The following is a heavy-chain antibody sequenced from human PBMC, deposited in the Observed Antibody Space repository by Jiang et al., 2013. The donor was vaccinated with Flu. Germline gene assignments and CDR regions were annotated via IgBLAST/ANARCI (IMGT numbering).Heavy chain of an antibody. CDR3: ARGRSSGYYLRYWYFDL. Sequence: TLSLTCAVYGGSFSGYYWSWIRQPQGRGWSGLGKSIVVEAPTXTVLKSRVTISVDTSKNQFSLKLSSVTAADTAVYYCARGRSSGYYLRYWYFDLWGRGTLVTVSS. D-gene: IGHD3-22*01. V-gene: IGHV4-34*01. J-gene: IGHJ2*01. CDR1: GGSFSGYY. CDR2: SIVVEAP.